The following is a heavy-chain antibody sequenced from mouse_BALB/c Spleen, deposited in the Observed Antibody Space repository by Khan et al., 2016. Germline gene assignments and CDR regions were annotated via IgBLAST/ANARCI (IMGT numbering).Heavy chain of an antibody. V-gene: IGHV6-6*02. Sequence: EGRREESGGGLVQPGGSMKLSCVASGFTFSNYWMNWVRQSPEKGLEWVAEIRLKSNNYATHYAESVKGRFTISRDDSKSSVYLQMNNLRAEDTGIYYCTRGATATWFAYWGQGTLVTVSA. CDR1: GFTFSNYW. CDR3: TRGATATWFAY. D-gene: IGHD1-2*01. CDR2: IRLKSNNYAT. J-gene: IGHJ3*01.